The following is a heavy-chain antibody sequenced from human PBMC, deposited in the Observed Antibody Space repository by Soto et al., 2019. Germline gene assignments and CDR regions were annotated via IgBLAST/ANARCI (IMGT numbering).Heavy chain of an antibody. V-gene: IGHV3-74*01. Sequence: EVQLVESGGGLVQPGGSLRLSCAASGFTFSSYWMHWVRQAPGKGLVWVSRINSDGSSTTYADSVKGRFTISRDNAKNTLYLQMNSLRAEDMAVYYCATDAEVATQGYWGQGTLVTVSS. J-gene: IGHJ4*02. D-gene: IGHD5-12*01. CDR3: ATDAEVATQGY. CDR2: INSDGSST. CDR1: GFTFSSYW.